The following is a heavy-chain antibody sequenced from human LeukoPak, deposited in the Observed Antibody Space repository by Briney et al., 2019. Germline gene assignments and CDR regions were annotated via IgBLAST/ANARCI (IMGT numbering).Heavy chain of an antibody. Sequence: SETLSLTCTVSGGSISNGGYYWSWIRQHPGKGLEWIGYIYYSGSTYYNPSLKSRVTISVDTSKNQFSLKLSSVTAADTAVYYCASWAYSYGPYYFDYWGQGTLVTVSS. CDR3: ASWAYSYGPYYFDY. J-gene: IGHJ4*02. CDR2: IYYSGST. V-gene: IGHV4-31*03. CDR1: GGSISNGGYY. D-gene: IGHD5-18*01.